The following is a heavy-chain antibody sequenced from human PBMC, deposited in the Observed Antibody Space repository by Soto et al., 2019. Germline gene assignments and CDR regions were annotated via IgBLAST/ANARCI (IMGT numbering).Heavy chain of an antibody. CDR2: IYPADSDT. V-gene: IGHV5-51*01. CDR3: ARHMGAALSSGVDV. J-gene: IGHJ6*02. CDR1: GYTFTKYW. D-gene: IGHD3-16*01. Sequence: PGESLKISCKGSGYTFTKYWIGWVRQMPGKGLEWMGIIYPADSDTRYSPSFQGQVTISADKSISTAYLKWSSLKASDTALYYCARHMGAALSSGVDVWGQGSTVTVSS.